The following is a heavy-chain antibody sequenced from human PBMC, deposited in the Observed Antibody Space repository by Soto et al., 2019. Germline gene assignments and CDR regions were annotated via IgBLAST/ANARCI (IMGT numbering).Heavy chain of an antibody. CDR1: GFTFNSLS. Sequence: QVQLVESGGDMVQAGTSLRLSCTGSGFTFNSLSIHWVRQGPDKGLEWVAVVSFDGKVTYYADSVKGRFPVSRDNYKNTIYLRANSLGAEDTAVYYCARVAPSNYGMDVWGQGTTVTVSS. J-gene: IGHJ6*02. D-gene: IGHD2-2*01. V-gene: IGHV3-30*04. CDR2: VSFDGKVT. CDR3: ARVAPSNYGMDV.